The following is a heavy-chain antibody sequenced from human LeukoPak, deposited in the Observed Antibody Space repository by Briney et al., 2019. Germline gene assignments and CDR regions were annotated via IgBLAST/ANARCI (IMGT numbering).Heavy chain of an antibody. CDR2: IYTSGST. Sequence: SETLSLTCTVSGGSISSGSYYWSWIRQPAGKGPEWIGRIYTSGSTNYNPSLKSRVTISVDTSKNQFSLKLSSVTAADTAVYYCAREPLEGAPLGAFDIWGQGTMVTVSS. CDR3: AREPLEGAPLGAFDI. V-gene: IGHV4-61*02. CDR1: GGSISSGSYY. J-gene: IGHJ3*02. D-gene: IGHD1-26*01.